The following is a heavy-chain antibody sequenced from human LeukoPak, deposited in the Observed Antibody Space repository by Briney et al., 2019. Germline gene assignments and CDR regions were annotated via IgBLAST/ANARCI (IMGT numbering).Heavy chain of an antibody. CDR1: GYTFTSYY. V-gene: IGHV1-46*01. J-gene: IGHJ4*02. Sequence: ASVKVSCKASGYTFTSYYMHWVRQAPGQGLEWMGIINPSVGSTSYAQKFQGRVTMTRDTSTSTVYMELSSLRSEDTAVNYCARTVATGRFDYWGQGTLVTVSS. CDR3: ARTVATGRFDY. CDR2: INPSVGST. D-gene: IGHD1-1*01.